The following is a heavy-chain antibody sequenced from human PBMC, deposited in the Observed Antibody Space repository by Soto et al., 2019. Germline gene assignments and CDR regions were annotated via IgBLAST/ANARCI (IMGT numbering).Heavy chain of an antibody. CDR1: GFTFSSYA. D-gene: IGHD3-3*01. J-gene: IGHJ6*03. Sequence: GGSLRLSCAASGFTFSSYAMSWVRQAPGKGLEWVSAISGSGGSTYYADSVKGRFTISRDNSKNTLYLQMNSLRAEDTAVYYCAKELRFLEWLPETYYYYMDVWGKGTTVTVSS. CDR2: ISGSGGST. V-gene: IGHV3-23*01. CDR3: AKELRFLEWLPETYYYYMDV.